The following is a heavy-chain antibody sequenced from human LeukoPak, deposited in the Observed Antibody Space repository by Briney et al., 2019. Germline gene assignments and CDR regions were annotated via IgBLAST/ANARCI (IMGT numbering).Heavy chain of an antibody. J-gene: IGHJ3*02. CDR2: INPNSGGT. CDR1: GYTFTGYY. D-gene: IGHD2-2*02. Sequence: ASVKVSCKASGYTFTGYYMHWVRRAPGQGLEWMGWINPNSGGTNYAQKFQGRVTMTRDTSISTAYMELSRLRSDDTAVYYCASYCSSTSCYSNDAFDIWGQGTMVTVSS. V-gene: IGHV1-2*02. CDR3: ASYCSSTSCYSNDAFDI.